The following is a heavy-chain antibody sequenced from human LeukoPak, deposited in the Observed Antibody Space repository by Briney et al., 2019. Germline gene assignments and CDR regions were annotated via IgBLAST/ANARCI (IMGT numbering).Heavy chain of an antibody. D-gene: IGHD3-22*01. Sequence: GGSLRLSCAASGFTFSSYAMHWVRQAPGKGLEWVAVISYDGSNKQYADSVKGRFTISRDNSKNTLYLQMNSLRAEGTAEYYCARDGTPSWLYDSGGHMYGMDVWGQGTTVTVSS. J-gene: IGHJ6*02. CDR2: ISYDGSNK. CDR3: ARDGTPSWLYDSGGHMYGMDV. CDR1: GFTFSSYA. V-gene: IGHV3-30-3*01.